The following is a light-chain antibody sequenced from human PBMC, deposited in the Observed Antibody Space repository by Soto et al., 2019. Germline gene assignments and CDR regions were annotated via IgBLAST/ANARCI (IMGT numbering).Light chain of an antibody. Sequence: EIVMTQSPATLSVSPGERATVSCRASQSVSSNLAWYQQKPGQAPRLLIYGASTRATGIPARFSGSGSGTEFTLPIGSLQSEDFAVYYRQQYNNWPRTFGQGTKLEIK. J-gene: IGKJ2*01. CDR2: GAS. CDR3: QQYNNWPRT. V-gene: IGKV3-15*01. CDR1: QSVSSN.